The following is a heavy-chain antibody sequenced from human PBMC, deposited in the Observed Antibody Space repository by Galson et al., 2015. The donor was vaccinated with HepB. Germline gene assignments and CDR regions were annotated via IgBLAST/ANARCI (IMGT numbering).Heavy chain of an antibody. J-gene: IGHJ4*02. CDR2: IYYSGST. CDR1: GGSFSGYY. CDR3: ASQRDGYNSFSY. V-gene: IGHV4-59*01. D-gene: IGHD5-24*01. Sequence: ETLSLTCAVYGGSFSGYYWSWIRQPPGKALEWIGYIYYSGSTNSYPSLKSRVTMSVDTSKNQFSLKVSSVTAADTAVYYCASQRDGYNSFSYWGQGILVTVSS.